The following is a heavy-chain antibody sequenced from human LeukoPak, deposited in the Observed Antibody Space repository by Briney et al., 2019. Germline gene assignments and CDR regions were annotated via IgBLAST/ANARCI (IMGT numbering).Heavy chain of an antibody. CDR1: GFTFSNAW. V-gene: IGHV3-15*01. J-gene: IGHJ4*02. CDR2: IKSKTEGGTT. Sequence: PGGSRRLSCAASGFTFSNAWMSWVRQAPGKGLEWVGRIKSKTEGGTTDYAAPVKGRFTISRDDSKNKLYLQMNSLKTEDTAVYYCTTGPNWGQGTLVTVSS. CDR3: TTGPN.